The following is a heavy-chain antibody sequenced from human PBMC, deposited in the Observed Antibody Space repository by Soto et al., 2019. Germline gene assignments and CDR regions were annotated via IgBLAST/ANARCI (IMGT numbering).Heavy chain of an antibody. D-gene: IGHD3-16*01. CDR2: INRDSTVI. CDR1: GFSFSTHY. J-gene: IGHJ4*02. V-gene: IGHV3-48*01. Sequence: EEQLVESGGGLVQPGGSLRLSCAASGFSFSTHYMNWVRQIPGKGLEWVSSINRDSTVIKYADSVKGRFTISRDNARNSLSLQMNSLRAEDTAVYYCLNGDYYVGPGTLVTVSS. CDR3: LNGDYY.